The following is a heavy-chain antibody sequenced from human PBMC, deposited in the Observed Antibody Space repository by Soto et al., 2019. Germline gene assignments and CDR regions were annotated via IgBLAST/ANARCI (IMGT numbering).Heavy chain of an antibody. CDR1: GDSISSYY. D-gene: IGHD3-10*01. J-gene: IGHJ5*02. CDR2: ISNTGST. Sequence: QVQLQESGPGLVKPSETLSLTCTVSGDSISSYYWSWIRQPAGKGLEWVGYISNTGSTIYNPSLERRATISLYPSTTQVSLTLNSVTVSDTAVYHCASVGELPVGFEPWGRGALVTVSS. CDR3: ASVGELPVGFEP. V-gene: IGHV4-59*13.